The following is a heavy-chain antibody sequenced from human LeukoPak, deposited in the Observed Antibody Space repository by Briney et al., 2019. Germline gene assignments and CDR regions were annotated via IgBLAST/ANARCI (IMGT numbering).Heavy chain of an antibody. D-gene: IGHD2-15*01. J-gene: IGHJ4*02. CDR3: AREGRNYFDY. Sequence: GGSLRLSCAASGFTYGTYAVSWVRQAPGKGLDWVSAISDTGAATYYADSVRGRFTVSRDNAKNSLYLQMNSLRAEDTAVYYCAREGRNYFDYWGQGTLVTVSS. CDR2: ISDTGAAT. CDR1: GFTYGTYA. V-gene: IGHV3-23*01.